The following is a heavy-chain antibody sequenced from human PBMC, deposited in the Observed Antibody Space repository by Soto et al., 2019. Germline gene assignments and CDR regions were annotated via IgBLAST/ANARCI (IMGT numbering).Heavy chain of an antibody. CDR3: TTDKKIAAAFYYYYGMDV. D-gene: IGHD6-13*01. CDR2: IKSKTDGGTT. Sequence: GGSLRLSCAASGFTFSNAWMNWVRQAPGKGLEWVGRIKSKTDGGTTDYAAPVKGRFTISRDDSKNTLYLQMNSLKTEDTAVYYCTTDKKIAAAFYYYYGMDVWGQGTTVTVSS. V-gene: IGHV3-15*07. J-gene: IGHJ6*02. CDR1: GFTFSNAW.